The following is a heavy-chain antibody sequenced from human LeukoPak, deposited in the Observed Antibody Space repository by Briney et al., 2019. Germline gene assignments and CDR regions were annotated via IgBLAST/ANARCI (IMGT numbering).Heavy chain of an antibody. Sequence: SETLSLTCAVYGGSFSGYYWSWIRQPPGKGREWIGEINHSGSTNYNPSPKGRVTISVDTSKNQFSLKLSSVTAADTAVYYCASGGHCGGDCYTFDYWGQGTLVTVSS. D-gene: IGHD2-21*02. CDR2: INHSGST. J-gene: IGHJ4*02. CDR1: GGSFSGYY. V-gene: IGHV4-34*01. CDR3: ASGGHCGGDCYTFDY.